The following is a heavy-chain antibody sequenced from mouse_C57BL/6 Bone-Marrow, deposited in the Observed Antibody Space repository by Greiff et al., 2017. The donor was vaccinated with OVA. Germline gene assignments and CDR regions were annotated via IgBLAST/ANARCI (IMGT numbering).Heavy chain of an antibody. J-gene: IGHJ4*01. V-gene: IGHV14-4*01. CDR2: IDPENGDT. CDR3: TLLLYYYAMDY. CDR1: GFNIKDDY. Sequence: VQLQQSGAELVRPGASVKLSCTASGFNIKDDYMHWVKQRPEQGLEWIGWIDPENGDTEYASKLQGKATITADTSSNTAYLQLSILTSEYTAVYYCTLLLYYYAMDYWGQGTSVTVSS. D-gene: IGHD2-10*01.